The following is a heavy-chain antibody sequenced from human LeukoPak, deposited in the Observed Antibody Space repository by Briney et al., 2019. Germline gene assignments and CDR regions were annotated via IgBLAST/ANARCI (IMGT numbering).Heavy chain of an antibody. J-gene: IGHJ1*01. D-gene: IGHD6-13*01. CDR2: FDPEDGET. V-gene: IGHV1-24*01. Sequence: ASVKVSCKVSGYTLTELSMHWVRQAPGKGLEWVGGFDPEDGETIYAQKFQGRVTMTEDTSTDTAYMELSSLRSEDTAVYYCATNARVYSSSWYWGNFQHWGQGTLVTVSS. CDR1: GYTLTELS. CDR3: ATNARVYSSSWYWGNFQH.